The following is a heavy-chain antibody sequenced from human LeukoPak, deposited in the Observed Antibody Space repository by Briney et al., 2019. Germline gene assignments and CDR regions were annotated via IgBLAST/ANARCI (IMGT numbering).Heavy chain of an antibody. CDR1: GFRFSDYS. V-gene: IGHV3-48*01. J-gene: IGHJ4*02. D-gene: IGHD4-17*01. Sequence: GGSLRLSCAASGFRFSDYSMNWVRQAPGKGLEWVSYISSSNNIYYADSVKGRFTITRDNAKNSLWLQMNSLRAEDTAVYHCGRGNGDYGGVDYWGQGTLVTVSS. CDR2: ISSSNNI. CDR3: GRGNGDYGGVDY.